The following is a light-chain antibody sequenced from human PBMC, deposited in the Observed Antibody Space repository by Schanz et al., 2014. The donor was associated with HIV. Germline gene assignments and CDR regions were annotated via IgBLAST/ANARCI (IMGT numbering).Light chain of an antibody. V-gene: IGKV1D-16*01. CDR1: QDLTRW. J-gene: IGKJ1*01. Sequence: DIQLTQSPSFLSASIGDRVTITCRASQDLTRWLAWYQQKPGKAPKLLIYAASTLQNGVPSRFSGSGSGTEFTLTITSLQPDDFATYYCQQYDRFPTFGQGTKVE. CDR2: AAS. CDR3: QQYDRFPT.